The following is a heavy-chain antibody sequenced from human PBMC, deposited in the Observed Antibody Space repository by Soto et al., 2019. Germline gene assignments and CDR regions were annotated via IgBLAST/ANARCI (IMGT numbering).Heavy chain of an antibody. J-gene: IGHJ4*02. Sequence: ASVKVSCKASNDSLSSHFIHWVRQAPGEGLEWMGIINPGPNGASYSKEFQGRLTLTSDMPSRTVYMQLSNLRSDDTAVYYCAGASSRVSSVVADYWGQGTLVTVSS. CDR3: AGASSRVSSVVADY. V-gene: IGHV1-46*01. CDR1: NDSLSSHF. CDR2: INPGPNGA. D-gene: IGHD2-15*01.